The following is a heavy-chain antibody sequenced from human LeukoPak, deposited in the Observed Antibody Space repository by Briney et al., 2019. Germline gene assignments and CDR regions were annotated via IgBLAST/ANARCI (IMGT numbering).Heavy chain of an antibody. CDR2: ISSSGSTI. CDR1: GFTFSDYY. J-gene: IGHJ5*02. Sequence: GGSLRLSCAASGFTFSDYYMSWLRQAPGKGLEWVSYISSSGSTIYYADSVKGRFTISRDNAKNSLYLQMNSLRAEDTAVYYCARVWSSSPYNWFDHWGQGTLVTVSS. CDR3: ARVWSSSPYNWFDH. D-gene: IGHD2-21*01. V-gene: IGHV3-11*04.